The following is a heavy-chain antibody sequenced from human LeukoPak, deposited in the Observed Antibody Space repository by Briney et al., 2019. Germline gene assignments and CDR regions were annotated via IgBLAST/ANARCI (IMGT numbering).Heavy chain of an antibody. D-gene: IGHD2-15*01. CDR2: IIPIFGTT. Sequence: ASVKVSCKAFGGTFSSYVINWVRQAPGQGLEWMGGIIPIFGTTNYAQKFQGRVTITADESTNTVYMELSSLRSEDTAVYYCARGPSGGSRPLDYWGQGTLVTVSS. J-gene: IGHJ4*02. CDR1: GGTFSSYV. V-gene: IGHV1-69*13. CDR3: ARGPSGGSRPLDY.